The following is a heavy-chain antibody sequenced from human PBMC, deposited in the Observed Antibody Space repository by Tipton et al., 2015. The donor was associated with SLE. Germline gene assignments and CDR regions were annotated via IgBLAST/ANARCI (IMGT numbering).Heavy chain of an antibody. CDR1: GFTFRSYA. J-gene: IGHJ1*01. CDR2: ISASSGGT. Sequence: SLRLSCAASGFTFRSYAMSWVRQAPGKGLEWVSAISASSGGTYFADSVKGRFTISRDNSKNTLYLQMNSLRAEDTAVYYCAKAPSSSSQYFQHWGQGTLVTVSS. D-gene: IGHD6-13*01. V-gene: IGHV3-23*01. CDR3: AKAPSSSSQYFQH.